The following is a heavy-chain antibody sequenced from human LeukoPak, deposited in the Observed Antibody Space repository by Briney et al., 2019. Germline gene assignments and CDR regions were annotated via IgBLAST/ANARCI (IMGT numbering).Heavy chain of an antibody. V-gene: IGHV3-23*01. CDR2: ISGSGGST. J-gene: IGHJ4*02. Sequence: GGSLRLSCAASGFTFSSYAMSWVRQAPGKGLEWVSAISGSGGSTYYADSVKGRFTISRDNSKNTLYLQMSSLRVEDTAVYYCATDAGYSSRWYKWWGQGTLVTVAS. CDR3: ATDAGYSSRWYKW. CDR1: GFTFSSYA. D-gene: IGHD6-13*01.